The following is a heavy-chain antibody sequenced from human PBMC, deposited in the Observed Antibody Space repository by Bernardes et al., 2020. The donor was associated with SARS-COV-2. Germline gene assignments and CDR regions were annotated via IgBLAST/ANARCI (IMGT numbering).Heavy chain of an antibody. D-gene: IGHD6-6*01. J-gene: IGHJ4*02. CDR2: FIPVLGIS. CDR3: ASPSHAGMYYFDY. V-gene: IGHV1-69*04. CDR1: GGTFSTYA. Sequence: SVKVSCKASGGTFSTYAINWVRQAPGQGLEWMGRFIPVLGISNYAQKFQGRVTITADKFTNTAYMELSSLRSEDTAVYYCASPSHAGMYYFDYWGQGTLVTVSS.